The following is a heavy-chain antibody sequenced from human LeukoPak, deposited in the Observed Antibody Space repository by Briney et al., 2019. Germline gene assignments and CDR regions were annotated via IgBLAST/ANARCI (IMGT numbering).Heavy chain of an antibody. CDR1: GFTFSSYA. CDR2: ISGSGGST. Sequence: GGSLRLSCAAPGFTFSSYAMSWVRQAPGKGLEWVSAISGSGGSTYYADSVKGRFTISRDNSKNTLYLQMNSLRAEDTAVYYCAKGIAVHYYYYYMDVWGKGTTVTVSS. D-gene: IGHD6-19*01. J-gene: IGHJ6*03. V-gene: IGHV3-23*01. CDR3: AKGIAVHYYYYYMDV.